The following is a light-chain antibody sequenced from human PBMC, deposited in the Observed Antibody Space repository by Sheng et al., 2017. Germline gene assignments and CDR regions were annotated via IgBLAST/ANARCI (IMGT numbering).Light chain of an antibody. CDR1: ALPKQY. V-gene: IGLV3-25*03. CDR2: KDS. CDR3: LSSDSSVTYRL. J-gene: IGLJ3*02. Sequence: SYELTQPPSVSVSPGQTARITCSGDALPKQYAHWYQQRPGQAPVMVIYKDSERPSGIPERFSGSSSGTTVTLTISGVQAEDEADYYCLSSDSSVTYRLFGGGTKADRP.